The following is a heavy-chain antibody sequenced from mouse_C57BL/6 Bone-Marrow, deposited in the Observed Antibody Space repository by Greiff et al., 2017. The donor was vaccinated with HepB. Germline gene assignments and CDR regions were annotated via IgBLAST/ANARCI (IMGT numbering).Heavy chain of an antibody. Sequence: QVTLKESGPGILQSSQTLSLTCSFSGFSLSTSGMGVSWLRQPSGKGLEWLAHIYCDDDKRYNPSLKNRLTISKDTSRNQVILKITSGDTADTATYYCAGRAGTVATGFDYRGQGTTLTVSS. CDR3: AGRAGTVATGFDY. V-gene: IGHV8-12*01. D-gene: IGHD1-1*01. J-gene: IGHJ2*01. CDR2: IYCDDDK. CDR1: GFSLSTSGMG.